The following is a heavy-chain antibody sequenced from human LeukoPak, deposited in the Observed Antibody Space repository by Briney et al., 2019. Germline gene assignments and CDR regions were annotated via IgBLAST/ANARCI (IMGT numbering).Heavy chain of an antibody. CDR3: ARDHYSGSDGFDY. D-gene: IGHD5-12*01. J-gene: IGHJ4*02. CDR2: IYSGGST. CDR1: GFTVSTNY. Sequence: GGSLRLSCAASGFTVSTNYMTWVRQAPGKGLEWVSVIYSGGSTYYADSVKGRFTISRDSSKNTLYLQMNSLRAEDTAVYYCARDHYSGSDGFDYWGQGTLVTVSS. V-gene: IGHV3-53*01.